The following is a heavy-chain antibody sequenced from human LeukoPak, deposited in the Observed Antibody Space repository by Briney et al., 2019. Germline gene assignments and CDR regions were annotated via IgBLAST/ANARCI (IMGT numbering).Heavy chain of an antibody. CDR1: GGTFSSYA. CDR2: IIPIFGTA. CDR3: ARSRVYSSSFLHDAFDI. D-gene: IGHD6-6*01. Sequence: GASVKVSCKASGGTFSSYAISWVRQAPGQGLEWMGGIIPIFGTANYAQKFQGRVTITTDESTSTAYMELSSLRSEDTAVYYCARSRVYSSSFLHDAFDIWGQGTMVTVSS. J-gene: IGHJ3*02. V-gene: IGHV1-69*05.